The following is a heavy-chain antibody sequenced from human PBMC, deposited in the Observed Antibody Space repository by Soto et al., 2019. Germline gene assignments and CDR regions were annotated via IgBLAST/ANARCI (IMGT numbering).Heavy chain of an antibody. D-gene: IGHD1-1*01. V-gene: IGHV4-34*01. CDR2: INHSGST. CDR3: ARVWTFHWYFDL. Sequence: SETLSLTCAVYGGSFSGYYWSWIRQPPGKGLEWIGEINHSGSTNYNPSLKSRVTISVDTSKNQFSLKLSSVTAADTAVYYCARVWTFHWYFDLWGRGTLVTVS. J-gene: IGHJ2*01. CDR1: GGSFSGYY.